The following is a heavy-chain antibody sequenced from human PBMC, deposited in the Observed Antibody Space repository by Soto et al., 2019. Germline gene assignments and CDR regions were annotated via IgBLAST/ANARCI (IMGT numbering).Heavy chain of an antibody. D-gene: IGHD3-10*01. CDR2: IIPIFGTT. V-gene: IGHV1-69*12. CDR3: ARGWYGSGTYYNMDV. Sequence: QVQLVQSGAEVKKPGSSVKVSCKASGGTFRSFAISWVRQAPGQGLEWMGGIIPIFGTTNNAQNFQGRVTITADESTSTAYMELGSLRSEDTAVYYCARGWYGSGTYYNMDVWGQGTTVTVSS. CDR1: GGTFRSFA. J-gene: IGHJ6*02.